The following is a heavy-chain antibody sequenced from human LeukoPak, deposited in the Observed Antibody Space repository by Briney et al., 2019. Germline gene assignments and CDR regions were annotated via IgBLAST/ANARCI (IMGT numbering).Heavy chain of an antibody. CDR1: GYTFTSYA. CDR2: INAGNGNT. V-gene: IGHV1-3*03. Sequence: VASVKVSCKASGYTFTSYAMHWVRQAPGQRLEWMGWINAGNGNTKYSQEFQGRVTITRDTSASTAYMELSSLRSEDMAVYYCARAANYDFWSGYYEYYFDYWGQGTLVTVSS. CDR3: ARAANYDFWSGYYEYYFDY. D-gene: IGHD3-3*01. J-gene: IGHJ4*02.